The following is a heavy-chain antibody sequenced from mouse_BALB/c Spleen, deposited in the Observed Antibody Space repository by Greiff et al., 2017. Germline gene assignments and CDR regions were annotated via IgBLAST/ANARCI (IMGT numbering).Heavy chain of an antibody. CDR1: GYTFTSYW. CDR3: ARSGYYGDD. D-gene: IGHD3-1*01. CDR2: INPSNGRT. V-gene: IGHV1S81*02. Sequence: QVQLKQPGAELVKPGASVKLSCKASGYTFTSYWMHWVKQRPGQGLEWIGEINPSNGRTNYNEKFKSKATLTVDKSSSTAYMQLSSLTSEDSAVYYCARSGYYGDDWGQGTTLTVSA. J-gene: IGHJ2*01.